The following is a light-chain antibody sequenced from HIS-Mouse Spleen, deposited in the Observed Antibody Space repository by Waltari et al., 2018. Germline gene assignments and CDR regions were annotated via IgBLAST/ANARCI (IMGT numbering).Light chain of an antibody. Sequence: DIVMTQSPDSLAVSLCARATIHCKSSQSVLYSSNNKNYLAWYQQKPGQPPKLLIYWASTRESGVPDRFSGSGSGTDFTLTISSLQAEDVAVYYCQQYYSTPLTFGGGTKVEIK. CDR3: QQYYSTPLT. V-gene: IGKV4-1*01. CDR1: QSVLYSSNNKNY. CDR2: WAS. J-gene: IGKJ4*01.